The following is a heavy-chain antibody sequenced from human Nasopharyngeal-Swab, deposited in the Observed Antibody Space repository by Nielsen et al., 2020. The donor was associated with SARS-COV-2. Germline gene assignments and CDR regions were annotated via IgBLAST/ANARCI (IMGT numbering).Heavy chain of an antibody. D-gene: IGHD5-12*01. J-gene: IGHJ6*02. CDR2: INGDGSTI. CDR3: AKDRDSGDDSGEYYHYYGMDV. CDR1: GLTFSGHW. Sequence: GGSLRLSCAASGLTFSGHWMHWVRQAPGRGLVWVSRINGDGSTISYAESVRGRFTISRDNAKNTLYLQMNSLRAEDTAMYYCAKDRDSGDDSGEYYHYYGMDVWGQGTSVTVS. V-gene: IGHV3-74*01.